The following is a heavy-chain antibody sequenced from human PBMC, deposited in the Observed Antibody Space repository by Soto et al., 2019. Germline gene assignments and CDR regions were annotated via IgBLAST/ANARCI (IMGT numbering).Heavy chain of an antibody. D-gene: IGHD6-19*01. CDR3: ARRYHIPVSGTNYYYYMDV. CDR2: ISVYNGNT. CDR1: GYTFTSYG. Sequence: ASVKVSCKASGYTFTSYGFSWVRQAPGQGLEWMGWISVYNGNTNYAQKIQGRATMTTDTSTSTAYMELRSLRSDDTAVYYCARRYHIPVSGTNYYYYMDVWGKGTTVTVSS. V-gene: IGHV1-18*01. J-gene: IGHJ6*03.